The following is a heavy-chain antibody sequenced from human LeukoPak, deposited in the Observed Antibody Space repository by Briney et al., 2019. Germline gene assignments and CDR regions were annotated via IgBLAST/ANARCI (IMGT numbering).Heavy chain of an antibody. J-gene: IGHJ5*02. CDR2: IYHSGST. V-gene: IGHV4-4*02. CDR1: GGSISSSNW. CDR3: ASRTVTIGRWFDP. D-gene: IGHD4-17*01. Sequence: SETLSLTCAVSGGSISSSNWWSWVRQPPGKGLEWIGEIYHSGSTNYNPSLKSRVTISVDKSKNQFSLKLSSVTAAGTAVYYCASRTVTIGRWFDPWGQGTLVTVSS.